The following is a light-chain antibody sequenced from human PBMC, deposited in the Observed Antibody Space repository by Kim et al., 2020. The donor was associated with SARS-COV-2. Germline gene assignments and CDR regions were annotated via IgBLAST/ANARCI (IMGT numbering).Light chain of an antibody. V-gene: IGKV3-20*01. CDR2: AAS. Sequence: PGERATLSCRTSQSISSSYLGWYQQKPGQPPSLLIYAASSRATGIPDRFSGSGSGTDFTLTIPRLEPEDFAVYYCQQYGSSLPWTFGQGTKVESK. CDR3: QQYGSSLPWT. CDR1: QSISSSY. J-gene: IGKJ1*01.